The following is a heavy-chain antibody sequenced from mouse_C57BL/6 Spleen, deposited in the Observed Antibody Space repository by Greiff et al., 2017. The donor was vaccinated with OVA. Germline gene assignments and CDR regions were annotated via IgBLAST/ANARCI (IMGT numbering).Heavy chain of an antibody. CDR1: GFTFSSYA. CDR2: ISDGGSYT. CDR3: ARDGGNYDFDY. V-gene: IGHV5-4*01. D-gene: IGHD2-1*01. J-gene: IGHJ2*01. Sequence: EVKVVESGGGLVKPGGSLKLSCAASGFTFSSYAMSWVRQTPEKRLEWVATISDGGSYTYYPDNVKGRFTISRDNAKNNLYLQMSHLKSEDTAMYYCARDGGNYDFDYWGQGTTLTVSS.